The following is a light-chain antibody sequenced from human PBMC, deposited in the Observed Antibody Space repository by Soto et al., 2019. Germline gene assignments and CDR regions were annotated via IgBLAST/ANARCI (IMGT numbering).Light chain of an antibody. V-gene: IGKV3-20*01. CDR3: QQYGSSPCT. CDR2: GAS. J-gene: IGKJ1*01. Sequence: EIVLTQSPGTLSLSPGERATLSCRASQSVSSSCLAWYQQKPGQAPRLLIYGASSRATGIPDRFRGSGSGTDFTLTISRLEPEDFAVYYCQQYGSSPCTFGQGTKVEIK. CDR1: QSVSSSC.